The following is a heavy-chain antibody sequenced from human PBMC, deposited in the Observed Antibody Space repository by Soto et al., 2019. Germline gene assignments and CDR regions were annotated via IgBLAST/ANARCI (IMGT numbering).Heavy chain of an antibody. CDR2: ISAYNGNT. CDR3: ARDREEVVTALPFDY. V-gene: IGHV1-18*01. J-gene: IGHJ4*02. CDR1: GYTFTSYG. Sequence: QVQLVQSGAEVKKPGASVKVSCKASGYTFTSYGISWVRQAPGQGLEWMGWISAYNGNTNYAQKLQGRVTMTTDTSXXKAYMELRSLRSDDTAVYYCARDREEVVTALPFDYWGQGTLVTVSS. D-gene: IGHD2-21*02.